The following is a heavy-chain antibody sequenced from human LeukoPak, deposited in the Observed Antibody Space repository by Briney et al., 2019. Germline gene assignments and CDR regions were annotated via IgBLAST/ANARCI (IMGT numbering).Heavy chain of an antibody. CDR3: ARAYYESSGYPLPPSLYYFDD. D-gene: IGHD3-22*01. J-gene: IGHJ4*02. CDR1: GFTFSSYG. V-gene: IGHV3-21*01. CDR2: ISGRGGKT. Sequence: GGTLRLSCAASGFTFSSYGMSWVRQAPGKGLEWVSCISGRGGKTDYADSVKGRFTISRDNAKNSLYLQMNSLRAEDTAVYYCARAYYESSGYPLPPSLYYFDDWGQGTLVTVSS.